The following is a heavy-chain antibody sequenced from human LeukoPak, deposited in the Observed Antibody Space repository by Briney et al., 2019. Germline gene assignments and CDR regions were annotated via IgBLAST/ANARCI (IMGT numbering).Heavy chain of an antibody. V-gene: IGHV3-23*01. J-gene: IGHJ4*02. Sequence: GGSLRLSCAASGFTFGSYAMTWVRQAPGKGLEWVSAIRGSGTGTNYGDSVKGRFTISRDNSKNTLYLQMNSLRAEDTAVYYCAKAWYYYDSSGYCLDYWGQGTLVTVSS. D-gene: IGHD3-22*01. CDR3: AKAWYYYDSSGYCLDY. CDR1: GFTFGSYA. CDR2: IRGSGTGT.